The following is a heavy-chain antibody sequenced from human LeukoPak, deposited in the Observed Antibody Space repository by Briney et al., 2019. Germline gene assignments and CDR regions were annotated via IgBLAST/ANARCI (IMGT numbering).Heavy chain of an antibody. CDR3: AKDLEKKPEIFGIVLIGRDAFDI. CDR2: ISGSGDNT. CDR1: GFTFSDYG. D-gene: IGHD3-3*01. Sequence: GGSLRLSCAASGFTFSDYGMSWVRQAPGKGLEWVSSISGSGDNTYYADSVKGRFTISRDNSKNTLFLQMNSLRVEDTAIYYCAKDLEKKPEIFGIVLIGRDAFDIWGRGTMVTVSP. V-gene: IGHV3-23*01. J-gene: IGHJ3*02.